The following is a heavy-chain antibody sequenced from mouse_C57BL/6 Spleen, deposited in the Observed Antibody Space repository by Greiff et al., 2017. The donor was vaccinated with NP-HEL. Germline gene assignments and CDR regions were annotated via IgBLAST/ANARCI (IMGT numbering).Heavy chain of an antibody. CDR2: IDPSDSYT. Sequence: QVQLQQSGAELVMPGASVKLSCKASGYTFTSYWMHWVKQRPGQGLEWIGEIDPSDSYTNYNQKFKGKSTLTVDKSSSTAYMQLSSLTSEDSAVYYCANYYGSSYGFAYWGQGTLVTVSA. V-gene: IGHV1-69*01. CDR1: GYTFTSYW. J-gene: IGHJ3*01. D-gene: IGHD1-1*01. CDR3: ANYYGSSYGFAY.